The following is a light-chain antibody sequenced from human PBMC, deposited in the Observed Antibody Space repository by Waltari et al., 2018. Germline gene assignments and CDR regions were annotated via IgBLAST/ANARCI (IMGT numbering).Light chain of an antibody. Sequence: DIVMTQTPPSLSVTPGQPASMSCKSSQSLLYSDGKTYLYWYVQKTGQSPQLLIYEVSSRFSGVPDRFSGSGSGTNFTLKISRVEAEDVGVYYCVQGKDFPGTFGQGTKVEIK. CDR3: VQGKDFPGT. CDR2: EVS. CDR1: QSLLYSDGKTY. J-gene: IGKJ1*01. V-gene: IGKV2-29*01.